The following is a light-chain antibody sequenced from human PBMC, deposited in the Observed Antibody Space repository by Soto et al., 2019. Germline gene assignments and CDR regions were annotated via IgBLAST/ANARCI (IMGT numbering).Light chain of an antibody. Sequence: DVVMTQSPLSLPVTLGQPASISCRSSQSPLYSDGNTYLSWFQQRPGQSPRCLIYKVSNRDSGVPDRFSGSGSGTDFTLKISRVEAEDVGVYYCMQGTHWPWTFGQGTKV. V-gene: IGKV2-30*01. CDR1: QSPLYSDGNTY. CDR3: MQGTHWPWT. CDR2: KVS. J-gene: IGKJ1*01.